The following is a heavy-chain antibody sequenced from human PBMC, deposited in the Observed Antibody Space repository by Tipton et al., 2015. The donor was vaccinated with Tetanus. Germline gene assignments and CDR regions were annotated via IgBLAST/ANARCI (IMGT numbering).Heavy chain of an antibody. V-gene: IGHV5-51*01. CDR1: GYSFSSYY. CDR3: ARRRSNTNLFFRFDP. Sequence: VQLVQSGAEVKKPGESLKISCEASGYSFSSYYIAWVRQMPGGGLEWIGFIHPGDSDTSYSPSFQGRVTISADTSINTAYLQWTSLTDSDTAVYYCARRRSNTNLFFRFDPWGQGSPVIVSS. J-gene: IGHJ5*02. CDR2: IHPGDSDT. D-gene: IGHD3-3*01.